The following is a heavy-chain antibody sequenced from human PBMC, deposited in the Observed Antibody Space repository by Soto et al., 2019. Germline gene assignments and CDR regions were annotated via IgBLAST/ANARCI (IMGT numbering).Heavy chain of an antibody. J-gene: IGHJ6*02. CDR2: IFYGGDT. CDR3: ARSGGNDVYYYMDV. CDR1: GGPISGYY. V-gene: IGHV4-59*01. Sequence: SETLSLTCAVSGGPISGYYWSWIRRPPGGGLEWIGYIFYGGDTKYNPSVNSRVTISVDMSKNHFSLQLKSVTAADTAMYYCARSGGNDVYYYMDVWGQGTTVTVSS. D-gene: IGHD1-1*01.